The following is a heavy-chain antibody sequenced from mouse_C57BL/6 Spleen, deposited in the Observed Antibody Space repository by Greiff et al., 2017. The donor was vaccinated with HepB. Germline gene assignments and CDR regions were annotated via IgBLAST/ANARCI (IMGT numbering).Heavy chain of an antibody. D-gene: IGHD1-1*01. J-gene: IGHJ1*03. CDR2: IDPSDSYT. CDR1: GYTFTSYW. Sequence: QVQLQQPGAELVKPGASVKLSCKASGYTFTSYWMQWVKQRPGQGLEWIGEIDPSDSYTNYNQKFKGKATLTVDTSSSTAYMQLSSLTSEDSAVYYCARYSPYYGSRYWYFDVWGTGTTVTVSS. V-gene: IGHV1-50*01. CDR3: ARYSPYYGSRYWYFDV.